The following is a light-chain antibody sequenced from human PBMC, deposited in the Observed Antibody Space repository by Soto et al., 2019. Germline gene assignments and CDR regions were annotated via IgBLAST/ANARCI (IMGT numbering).Light chain of an antibody. J-gene: IGLJ1*01. V-gene: IGLV2-14*01. CDR1: SSDIGGHNY. CDR2: EVS. CDR3: SSYTSSSTLV. Sequence: QSVLTQPASVSGSPGQSITISCTGTSSDIGGHNYVSWYQQHPGKAPKLMIYEVSNRPSGVSDRFSGSKSGNTASLTISRLQAEDEADYYCSSYTSSSTLVFGTGTKVTVL.